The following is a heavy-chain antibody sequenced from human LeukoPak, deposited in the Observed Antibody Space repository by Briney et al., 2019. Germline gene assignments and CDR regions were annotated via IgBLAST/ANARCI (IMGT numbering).Heavy chain of an antibody. V-gene: IGHV1-2*02. CDR1: GYTFTGYY. Sequence: GASVKVSCKASGYTFTGYYMHWVRQAPGQGLEWMGWINPNSGGTNYAQKFQGRVTMTRDTSISTAYMELSRLRSDDTAVYYCARDHGPRYDILTGDFDYWGQGTLVTVSS. CDR2: INPNSGGT. CDR3: ARDHGPRYDILTGDFDY. J-gene: IGHJ4*02. D-gene: IGHD3-9*01.